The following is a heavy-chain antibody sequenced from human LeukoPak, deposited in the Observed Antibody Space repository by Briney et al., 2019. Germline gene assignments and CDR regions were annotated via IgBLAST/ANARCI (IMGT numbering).Heavy chain of an antibody. Sequence: KPSETLSLTCTVSGYSISSGYYWGWIRQPPGKGLEWIGSIYHSGSTYYNPSLKSRVTISVDTSKNQFSLKLSSVTAADTAVYYCARALRGRGYFDYWGQGILVTVSS. CDR1: GYSISSGYY. CDR3: ARALRGRGYFDY. D-gene: IGHD3-10*01. V-gene: IGHV4-38-2*02. CDR2: IYHSGST. J-gene: IGHJ4*02.